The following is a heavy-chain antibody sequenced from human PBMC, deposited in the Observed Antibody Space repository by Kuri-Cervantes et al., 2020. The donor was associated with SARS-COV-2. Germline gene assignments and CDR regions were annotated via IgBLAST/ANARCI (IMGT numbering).Heavy chain of an antibody. D-gene: IGHD4-23*01. Sequence: ASVKVSCKASRCTFTYYYIHWVRQAPGQGLEWMGSINPNSGDTNYAQRFQGRVIMTRDTSITTAYMELRSLRSDDTAVYYCAREIERGTVVIAYMGYFDYWGQGTLVTVSS. CDR2: INPNSGDT. CDR3: AREIERGTVVIAYMGYFDY. J-gene: IGHJ4*02. CDR1: RCTFTYYY. V-gene: IGHV1-2*02.